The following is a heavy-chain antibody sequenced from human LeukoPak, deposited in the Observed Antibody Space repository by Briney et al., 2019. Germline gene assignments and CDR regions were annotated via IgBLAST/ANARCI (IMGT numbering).Heavy chain of an antibody. CDR1: GFTFSSYA. D-gene: IGHD6-13*01. CDR3: AKGGDSSWLDY. J-gene: IGHJ4*02. V-gene: IGHV3-30-3*01. Sequence: GGSLRLSCAASGFTFSSYAMHWVRQAPGKGLEWVAVISYDGSNKYYADSVKGRFTISRDNSKNTLYLQMNSLRAEDTAVYYCAKGGDSSWLDYWGQGTLVTVSS. CDR2: ISYDGSNK.